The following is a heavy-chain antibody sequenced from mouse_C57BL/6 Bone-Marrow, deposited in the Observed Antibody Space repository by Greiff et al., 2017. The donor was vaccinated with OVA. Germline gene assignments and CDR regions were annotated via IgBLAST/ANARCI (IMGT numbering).Heavy chain of an antibody. V-gene: IGHV5-9-1*02. D-gene: IGHD2-3*01. CDR1: GFTFSSYA. J-gene: IGHJ1*03. Sequence: EVQRVESGEGLVKPGGSLKLSCAASGFTFSSYAMSWVRQTPEKRLEWVAYISSGGDYIYYADTVKGRFTISRDNARYTLYLQMSSLKSEDTAMYYCTRGGYEGYFDVWGTGTTVTVSS. CDR2: ISSGGDYI. CDR3: TRGGYEGYFDV.